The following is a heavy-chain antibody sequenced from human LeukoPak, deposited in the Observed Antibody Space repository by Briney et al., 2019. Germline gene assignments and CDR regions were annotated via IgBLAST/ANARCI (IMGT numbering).Heavy chain of an antibody. J-gene: IGHJ4*02. Sequence: GASVKVSCKASGYTFTDYYMHWVRQAPGQGLEWMGWINPNNGGTNYAQKFQGRVTMTRDTSISTAYMELSRLRSDDTAVYYCARVRATIARGFEYWGQGTLVTVSS. CDR2: INPNNGGT. CDR1: GYTFTDYY. CDR3: ARVRATIARGFEY. V-gene: IGHV1-2*02. D-gene: IGHD5-24*01.